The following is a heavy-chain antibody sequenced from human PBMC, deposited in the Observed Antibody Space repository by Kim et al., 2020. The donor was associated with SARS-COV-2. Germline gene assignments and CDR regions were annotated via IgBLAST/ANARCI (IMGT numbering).Heavy chain of an antibody. Sequence: ASVKVSCKASGYTFTNYAMNWVRQAPGQGLEWMGWINTNTGNPTYAQGFTGRFVFSLDTSVSTAYLQISSLKAEDTAVYYCARTVAGTEYYFYGMDVWGQGTTVTVSS. CDR1: GYTFTNYA. J-gene: IGHJ6*02. CDR2: INTNTGNP. V-gene: IGHV7-4-1*02. CDR3: ARTVAGTEYYFYGMDV. D-gene: IGHD6-19*01.